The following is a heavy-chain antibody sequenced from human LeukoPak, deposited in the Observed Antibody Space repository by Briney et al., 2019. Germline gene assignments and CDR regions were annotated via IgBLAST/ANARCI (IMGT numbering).Heavy chain of an antibody. D-gene: IGHD2-8*01. CDR2: VYPDKSES. CDR3: ARHPRGYCTDGVCYGSDY. CDR1: GYTFSTYW. V-gene: IGHV5-51*01. J-gene: IGHJ4*02. Sequence: GESLKISCQGSGYTFSTYWIGWMRQMPGTGLEWMGIVYPDKSESRYSPSFQGQVTISVDKSINTAYLQLSSLKASDTAVYYCARHPRGYCTDGVCYGSDYWGQGTLVTVSS.